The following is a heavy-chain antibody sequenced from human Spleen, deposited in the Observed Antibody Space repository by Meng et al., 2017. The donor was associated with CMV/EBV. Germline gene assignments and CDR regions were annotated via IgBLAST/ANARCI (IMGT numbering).Heavy chain of an antibody. CDR2: IIPILGIA. CDR3: ARDHLETAGGAFDI. J-gene: IGHJ3*02. Sequence: SVKVSCKASGGTFSSYTISWVRQAPGQGLEWMGRIIPILGIANYAQKFQGRVTITADKSTSTAYMELSSLRYEDTAVYYCARDHLETAGGAFDIWGQGTMVTVSS. CDR1: GGTFSSYT. V-gene: IGHV1-69*04. D-gene: IGHD5-18*01.